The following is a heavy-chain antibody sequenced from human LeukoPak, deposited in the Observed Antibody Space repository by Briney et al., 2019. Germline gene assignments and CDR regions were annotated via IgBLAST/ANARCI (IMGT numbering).Heavy chain of an antibody. CDR2: IYYSGST. D-gene: IGHD3-3*01. V-gene: IGHV4-39*02. CDR3: ARDQSMLRFLEWLPEHYYYYYGMDV. CDR1: GGSISSSSYY. Sequence: PSETLSLTCTVSGGSISSSSYYWGWIRQPPGKGLEWIGSIYYSGSTYYNPSLKSRVTISVDTSKNQFSLKLSSVTAADTAVYYCARDQSMLRFLEWLPEHYYYYYGMDVWGQGTTVTVSS. J-gene: IGHJ6*02.